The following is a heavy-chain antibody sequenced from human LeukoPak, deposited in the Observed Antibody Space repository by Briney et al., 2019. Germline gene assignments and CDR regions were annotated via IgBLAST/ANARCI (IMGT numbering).Heavy chain of an antibody. CDR2: IAGGDEST. D-gene: IGHD1-1*01. CDR3: ARGVYWSLDY. J-gene: IGHJ4*02. CDR1: GFIFNTNG. V-gene: IGHV3-23*01. Sequence: GGSLRLSCAISGFIFNTNGMNWVRQSPGKGLEWLATIAGGDESTYYADSVKGRFAISRDNSKNTVLLHMNSLRVEDTAVYYCARGVYWSLDYWGQGTPVTVSS.